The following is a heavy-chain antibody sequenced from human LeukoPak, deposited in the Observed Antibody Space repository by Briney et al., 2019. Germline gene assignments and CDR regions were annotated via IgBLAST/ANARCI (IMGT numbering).Heavy chain of an antibody. CDR1: GGSFSSSRDY. J-gene: IGHJ4*02. V-gene: IGHV4-39*01. Sequence: PSETLSLTCTVSGGSFSSSRDYWGWIRQPPGKGLEWIGSIYNSGSTSYNPSLKGRVTISVDTSKSQFSLKVSSVTATDTAVYYCASYSSGSMFAYWGQGTLVTVSS. CDR3: ASYSSGSMFAY. D-gene: IGHD5-18*01. CDR2: IYNSGST.